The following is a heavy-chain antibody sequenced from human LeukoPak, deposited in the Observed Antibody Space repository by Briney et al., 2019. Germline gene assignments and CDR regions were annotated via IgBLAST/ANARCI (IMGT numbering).Heavy chain of an antibody. D-gene: IGHD6-19*01. J-gene: IGHJ4*02. CDR3: ARPTVAGTPYFDY. CDR1: GFTFSSYA. V-gene: IGHV3-30*04. Sequence: GGSLRLSCAASGFTFSSYAMHWVRQAPGKGLEWVAVISYDGSNKYYADSVKGRFTISRDNSKNTLYLQMNSLRAEDTAVYYCARPTVAGTPYFDYWGQGTLVTISS. CDR2: ISYDGSNK.